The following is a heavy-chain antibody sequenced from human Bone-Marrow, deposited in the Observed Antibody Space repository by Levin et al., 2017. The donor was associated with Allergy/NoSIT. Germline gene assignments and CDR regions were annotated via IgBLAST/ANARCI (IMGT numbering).Heavy chain of an antibody. J-gene: IGHJ4*02. CDR2: LSGTGEYT. CDR3: AKGGDCGGDACFDY. V-gene: IGHV3-23*01. Sequence: GGSLRLSCVASGFRFSTYAMSWVRQAPGKGLEWVSRLSGTGEYTYYADSVKGRFTISRDISTNTLYLQMNTLRVDDTAVYYCAKGGDCGGDACFDYWGQGALVTVSS. CDR1: GFRFSTYA. D-gene: IGHD2-21*02.